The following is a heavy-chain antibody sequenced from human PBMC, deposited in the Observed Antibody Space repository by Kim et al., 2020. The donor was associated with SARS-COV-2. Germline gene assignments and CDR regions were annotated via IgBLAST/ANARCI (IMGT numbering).Heavy chain of an antibody. Sequence: SETLSLTCAVSGGSISSSNWWSWVRQPPGKGLEWIGEIYHSGSTNYNPSLKSRVTISVDKSKNQFSLKLSSVTAADTAVYYCARVSTSSRIAAAGRASKNFDYWGQGTLVTVSS. J-gene: IGHJ4*02. CDR1: GGSISSSNW. D-gene: IGHD6-13*01. CDR2: IYHSGST. V-gene: IGHV4-4*02. CDR3: ARVSTSSRIAAAGRASKNFDY.